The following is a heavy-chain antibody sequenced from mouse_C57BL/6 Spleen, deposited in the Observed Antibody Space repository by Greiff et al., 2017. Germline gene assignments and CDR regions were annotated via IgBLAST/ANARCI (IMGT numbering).Heavy chain of an antibody. V-gene: IGHV1-52*01. J-gene: IGHJ2*01. CDR1: GYTFTSYW. CDR2: IDPSDSET. Sequence: QVQLQQPGAELVRPGSSVKLSCKASGYTFTSYWMHWVKQRPIQGLEWIGNIDPSDSETHYNQKFKDKATLTVDKSSSTAYMQLSSLTSEDSAVYYCARYGWEDYFDYWGQGTTLTVSS. D-gene: IGHD1-1*02. CDR3: ARYGWEDYFDY.